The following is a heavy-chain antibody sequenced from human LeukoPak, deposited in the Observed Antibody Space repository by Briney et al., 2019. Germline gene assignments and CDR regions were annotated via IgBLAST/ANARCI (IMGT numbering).Heavy chain of an antibody. CDR3: HAPYYYDSSGYAPG. CDR2: ISGSGNTI. V-gene: IGHV3-48*03. Sequence: PGGSLRLSCAASGFTFSSYELNWVRQAPGKGPEWVSYISGSGNTIYYADSVKGRFTISRDNAKNSLYLQMNSLRAEDTAVYYCHAPYYYDSSGYAPGWGQGTLVTVSS. D-gene: IGHD3-22*01. CDR1: GFTFSSYE. J-gene: IGHJ4*02.